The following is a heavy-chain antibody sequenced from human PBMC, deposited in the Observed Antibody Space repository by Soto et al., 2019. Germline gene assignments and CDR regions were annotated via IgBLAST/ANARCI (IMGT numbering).Heavy chain of an antibody. Sequence: SETLSITCAVYGGSFSGYYWSWIRQPPGKGLEWIGEINHSGSTNYNPSLKSRVTISVDTSKNQFSLKLSSVTAADTAVYYCARGSVVVCDWGQGTLVTVSS. D-gene: IGHD2-15*01. CDR3: ARGSVVVCD. CDR2: INHSGST. CDR1: GGSFSGYY. J-gene: IGHJ4*02. V-gene: IGHV4-34*01.